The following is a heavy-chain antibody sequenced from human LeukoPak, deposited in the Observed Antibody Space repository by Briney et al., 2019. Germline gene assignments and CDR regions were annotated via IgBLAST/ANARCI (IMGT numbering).Heavy chain of an antibody. CDR1: GGSFSGYY. CDR3: ARGRDSRRRYSDY. V-gene: IGHV4-34*01. CDR2: INHSGST. D-gene: IGHD6-13*01. Sequence: SETLSLTCAVYGGSFSGYYWSWIRQPPGKGLEWIGEINHSGSTNYNPSLKSRVTISVDTSKNQFSLKLSSVTAADTAVYYCARGRDSRRRYSDYWGQGTLVTVSS. J-gene: IGHJ4*02.